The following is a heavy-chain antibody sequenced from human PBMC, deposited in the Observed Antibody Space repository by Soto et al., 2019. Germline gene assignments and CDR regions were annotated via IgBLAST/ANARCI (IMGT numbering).Heavy chain of an antibody. J-gene: IGHJ4*02. CDR2: IWYDGSNK. CDR3: ARDNSIAVAGIFDY. Sequence: WGSLRLSCAASGFTFSSYGMHWVRQAPGKGLEWVAVIWYDGSNKYYADSVKGRFTISRDNSKNTLYLQMNSLRAEDTAVYYCARDNSIAVAGIFDYWGQGTLVTVSS. V-gene: IGHV3-33*01. CDR1: GFTFSSYG. D-gene: IGHD6-19*01.